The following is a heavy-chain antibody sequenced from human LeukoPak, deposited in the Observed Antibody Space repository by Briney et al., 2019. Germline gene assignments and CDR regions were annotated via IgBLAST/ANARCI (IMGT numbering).Heavy chain of an antibody. V-gene: IGHV1-8*01. Sequence: GASVKVSCKASGFTSSSFHIYWVRQATGQGLEWMGWTNPNTTNTAYAPRFHGRVSMTSNTSINTAYMDLSSLRSEDTAVYYCAREGIAAAGSDYWGQGTLVTVSS. CDR1: GFTSSSFH. J-gene: IGHJ4*02. CDR2: TNPNTTNT. D-gene: IGHD6-13*01. CDR3: AREGIAAAGSDY.